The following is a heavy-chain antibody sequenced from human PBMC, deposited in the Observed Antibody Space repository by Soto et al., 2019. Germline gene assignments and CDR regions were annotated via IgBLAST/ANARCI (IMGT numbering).Heavy chain of an antibody. CDR2: IYPGDSDT. D-gene: IGHD6-25*01. J-gene: IGHJ6*02. V-gene: IGHV5-51*01. CDR3: ARDVIAAAPPYYYYGMDV. Sequence: GESLKISCKGSGYSFTSYWIGWVRQMPGKGLEWMGIIYPGDSDTRYSPSFQGQVTISADKSISAAYLQWSSLKASDTAMYYVARDVIAAAPPYYYYGMDVWGQGTTVTVS. CDR1: GYSFTSYW.